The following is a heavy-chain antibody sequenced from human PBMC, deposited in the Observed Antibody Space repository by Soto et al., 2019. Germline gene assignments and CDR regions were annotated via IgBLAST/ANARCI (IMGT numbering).Heavy chain of an antibody. CDR3: ARNVPVTTLGY. CDR1: GVTVSNNY. V-gene: IGHV3-66*01. CDR2: IYSTGNT. D-gene: IGHD4-17*01. J-gene: IGHJ4*02. Sequence: EVKLVESGGGLVQPGGSLRLSCAASGVTVSNNYMTCVRQAPGKGLELVSSIYSTGNTFYADSVKGRFTISRDNSTNTLYLQMNSLRVEDTAVYYCARNVPVTTLGYWGQGTLVTVSS.